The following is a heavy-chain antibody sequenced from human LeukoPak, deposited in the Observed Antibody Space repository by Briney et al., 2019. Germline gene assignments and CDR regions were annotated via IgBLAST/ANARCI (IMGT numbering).Heavy chain of an antibody. Sequence: GGSLRLSCAASGLIVSSDYLAWVRQAPGKGLEWISAIYGGGATYYADSVQGRFTIFRDSSRNALYLQMNSLRVEDTAVYYCARLLPASRHYFDYWGQGTLVSVSS. V-gene: IGHV3-53*01. CDR3: ARLLPASRHYFDY. CDR2: IYGGGAT. J-gene: IGHJ4*02. CDR1: GLIVSSDY. D-gene: IGHD6-6*01.